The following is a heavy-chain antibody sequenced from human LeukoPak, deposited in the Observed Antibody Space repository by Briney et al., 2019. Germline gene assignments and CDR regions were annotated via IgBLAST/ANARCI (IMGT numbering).Heavy chain of an antibody. CDR2: IYSTGST. Sequence: WETLSLTCTVAGGSMSEYYWSWIRQPPGEGMGWIGYIYSTGSTTYNPSLKTQIPLSVDTSKNQFSLKLSCVTAADTALYYCARDYSMTHAFDIWGQGTLVTVSS. D-gene: IGHD1-26*01. V-gene: IGHV4-59*01. J-gene: IGHJ3*02. CDR3: ARDYSMTHAFDI. CDR1: GGSMSEYY.